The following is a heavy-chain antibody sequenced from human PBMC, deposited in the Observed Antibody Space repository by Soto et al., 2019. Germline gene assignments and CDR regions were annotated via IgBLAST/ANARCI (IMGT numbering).Heavy chain of an antibody. CDR2: ISYDGSNK. CDR1: GFTFSSYG. J-gene: IGHJ4*02. Sequence: GGSLRLSCAASGFTFSSYGMHWVRQAPGKGLEWVAVISYDGSNKYYADSVKGRFTISRDNSKNTLYLQMNSLRAEDTAVYYCAKDRRTNGVCCLDYWGQGTLVTVSS. V-gene: IGHV3-30*18. D-gene: IGHD2-8*01. CDR3: AKDRRTNGVCCLDY.